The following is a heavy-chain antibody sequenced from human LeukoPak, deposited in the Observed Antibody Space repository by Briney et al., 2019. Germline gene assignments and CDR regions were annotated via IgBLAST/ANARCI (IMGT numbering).Heavy chain of an antibody. D-gene: IGHD2-15*01. CDR3: TRLGTMVAATPAPVGY. V-gene: IGHV3-30*02. J-gene: IGHJ4*02. CDR2: IRFDGTKK. CDR1: GFTFSSYG. Sequence: GGSLRLSCAASGFTFSSYGMHWVRQAPGKGLEWVAFIRFDGTKKYFADSVKGRFTISRDNSKNTLYLQMNSLRTEDTAVYYCTRLGTMVAATPAPVGYRGQGTLVTVSS.